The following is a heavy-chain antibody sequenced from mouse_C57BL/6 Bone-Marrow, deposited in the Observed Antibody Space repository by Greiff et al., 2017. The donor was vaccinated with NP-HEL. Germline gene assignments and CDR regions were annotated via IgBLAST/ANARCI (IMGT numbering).Heavy chain of an antibody. V-gene: IGHV5-4*03. CDR1: GFTFSSYA. CDR3: ARRDYYYGSSYDYYAMDY. D-gene: IGHD1-1*01. CDR2: ISDGGSYT. J-gene: IGHJ4*01. Sequence: EVKLVESGGGLVKPGGSLKLSCAASGFTFSSYAMSWVRQTPEKRLEWVATISDGGSYTYYPDNVKGRFTISRDNAKNNLYLQMSHLKSEDTAMYYCARRDYYYGSSYDYYAMDYWGQGTSVTVSS.